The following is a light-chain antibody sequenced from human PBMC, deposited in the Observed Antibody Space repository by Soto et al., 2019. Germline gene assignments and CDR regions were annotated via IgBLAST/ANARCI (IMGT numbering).Light chain of an antibody. V-gene: IGKV1-39*01. J-gene: IGKJ4*01. Sequence: DIQMTQSPSSLSASVGDRVTITCRASQSISNYLNWYQQKPGQAPKLLIYAASSLQSGVPSRFSGSGSGTDFTLTISSLQPEDFATYYCRQLNTFPLTFGGGTKVDI. CDR1: QSISNY. CDR3: RQLNTFPLT. CDR2: AAS.